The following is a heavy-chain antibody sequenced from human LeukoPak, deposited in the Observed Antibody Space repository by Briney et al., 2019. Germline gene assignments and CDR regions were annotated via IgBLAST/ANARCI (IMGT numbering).Heavy chain of an antibody. D-gene: IGHD2-2*01. CDR2: IYTRGST. CDR3: ARDLYCSSTSCPSNNWFDP. CDR1: GGSLSSGSYY. V-gene: IGHV4-61*02. Sequence: SETLSLTCTVSGGSLSSGSYYWSWIRQPAGKGLEWIGRIYTRGSTNYNPSLKSRVTISVDTSKNQFSLNLSSVTAADTAVYYCARDLYCSSTSCPSNNWFDPWGQGTLVTVSS. J-gene: IGHJ5*02.